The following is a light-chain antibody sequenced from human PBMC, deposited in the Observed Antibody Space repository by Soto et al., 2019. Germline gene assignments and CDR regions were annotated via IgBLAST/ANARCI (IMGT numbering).Light chain of an antibody. CDR2: GAS. J-gene: IGKJ1*01. V-gene: IGKV3-20*01. Sequence: ESVLTRSPGTLSLSRGETARVSWWASQSVSSSSLAWYQQKPGQAPRLLIYGASSRDTGIPARFSGSGSGTEFTLTISSLEPEDFAVYYCQQYGSSGTFGQGTKVDNK. CDR3: QQYGSSGT. CDR1: QSVSSSS.